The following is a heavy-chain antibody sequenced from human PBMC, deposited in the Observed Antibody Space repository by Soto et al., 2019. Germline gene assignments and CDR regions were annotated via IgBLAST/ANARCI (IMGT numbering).Heavy chain of an antibody. Sequence: QVQLVESGGVVVQPERSLRLSCTASGLTFSSYGIHWVRQAPGKGLEWVAVIWHDGSQKYYADSVRGRFTISRDNSKNTAYLQMNSLRAEDTAVYYCEGRDDPFHIWGQGTMVTVSS. CDR1: GLTFSSYG. V-gene: IGHV3-33*01. CDR2: IWHDGSQK. J-gene: IGHJ3*02. CDR3: EGRDDPFHI.